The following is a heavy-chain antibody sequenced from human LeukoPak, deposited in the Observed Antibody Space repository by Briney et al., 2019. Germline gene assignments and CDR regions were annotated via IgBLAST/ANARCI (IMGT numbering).Heavy chain of an antibody. CDR2: ISAYNGNT. Sequence: GASVKVSCKASGYTFTSYGISWVRQAPGQGLEWMGWISAYNGNTNYAQKLQGRVTMTTDTSTSTAYMELRSLRSDDTAVYYCARDVFEVGASYSMGSGGAFDYWDQGTLVTVSS. D-gene: IGHD1-26*01. V-gene: IGHV1-18*01. CDR1: GYTFTSYG. J-gene: IGHJ4*02. CDR3: ARDVFEVGASYSMGSGGAFDY.